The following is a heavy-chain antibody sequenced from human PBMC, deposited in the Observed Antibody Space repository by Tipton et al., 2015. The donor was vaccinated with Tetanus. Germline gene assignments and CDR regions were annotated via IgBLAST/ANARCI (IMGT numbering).Heavy chain of an antibody. Sequence: TLSHTCTVSGGSISSYYWSWIRQPPGKGLEWIGYIYYSGSTNYNPSLKSRVTMSVDTSKNQFSLKLSSVTAADTAVYYCASHYGSGSDDAFDIWGQGTMVTVSS. V-gene: IGHV4-59*12. D-gene: IGHD3-10*01. CDR3: ASHYGSGSDDAFDI. CDR1: GGSISSYY. J-gene: IGHJ3*02. CDR2: IYYSGST.